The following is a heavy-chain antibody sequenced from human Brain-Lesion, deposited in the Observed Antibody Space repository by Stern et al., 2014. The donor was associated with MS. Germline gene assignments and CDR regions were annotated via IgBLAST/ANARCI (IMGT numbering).Heavy chain of an antibody. D-gene: IGHD3-3*01. CDR3: ATDRDDFRSGYSAPTKGYGLDV. Sequence: QVQLVQSGAEVKKPGASVKVSCKASGYTLTDLSMHWVRQAPGQGLEWMGGFDPEDGETIYAQKFQGRVTMAEDTSTGTAYMELSSLRSEDTAVYYCATDRDDFRSGYSAPTKGYGLDVWGQGTTVTVTS. CDR2: FDPEDGET. V-gene: IGHV1-24*01. J-gene: IGHJ6*02. CDR1: GYTLTDLS.